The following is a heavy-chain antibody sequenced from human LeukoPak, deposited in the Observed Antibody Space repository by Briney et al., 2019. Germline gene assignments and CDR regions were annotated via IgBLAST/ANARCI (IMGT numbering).Heavy chain of an antibody. Sequence: PGGSLRLSCAASGFTFSSYAMSWVRQAPGKGLEWASAISGSGGSTYYADSVKGRFTISRDNSKNTLYLQMNSLRAEDTAVYYCASRPGVVVPAGAPSPPYYYYYGMDVWGQGTTVTVSS. V-gene: IGHV3-23*01. D-gene: IGHD2-2*01. CDR3: ASRPGVVVPAGAPSPPYYYYYGMDV. CDR2: ISGSGGST. J-gene: IGHJ6*02. CDR1: GFTFSSYA.